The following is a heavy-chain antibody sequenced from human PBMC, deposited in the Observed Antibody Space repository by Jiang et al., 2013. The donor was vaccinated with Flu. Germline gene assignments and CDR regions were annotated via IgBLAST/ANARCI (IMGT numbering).Heavy chain of an antibody. CDR1: GYTFTSYA. CDR3: ARSYGSGSYYDYYYYYMDV. J-gene: IGHJ6*03. Sequence: SGAEVKKPGASVKVSCKASGYTFTSYAMHWVRQAPGQRLEWMGWINAGNGNTKYSQKFQGRVTITRDTSASTAYMELSSLRSEDTAVYYCARSYGSGSYYDYYYYYMDVWGKGTTVTVSS. V-gene: IGHV1-3*01. CDR2: INAGNGNT. D-gene: IGHD3-10*01.